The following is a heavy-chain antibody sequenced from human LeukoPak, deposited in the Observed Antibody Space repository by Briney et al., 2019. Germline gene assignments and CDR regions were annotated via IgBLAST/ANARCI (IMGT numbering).Heavy chain of an antibody. CDR1: GFTFNIYW. D-gene: IGHD2-2*01. J-gene: IGHJ3*01. CDR2: IDQVGSEI. V-gene: IGHV3-7*01. Sequence: GGSLRLSCASSGFTFNIYWMSWVRQAPGKGLEWVANIDQVGSEIHYVDSVRGRFTISRDNAKNSLYLQMNSLRAEDTAVYYCAREASDAFDVWGQGTMVTVSS. CDR3: AREASDAFDV.